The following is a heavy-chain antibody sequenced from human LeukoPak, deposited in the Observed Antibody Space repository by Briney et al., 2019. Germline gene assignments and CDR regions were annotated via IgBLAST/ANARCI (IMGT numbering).Heavy chain of an antibody. D-gene: IGHD2-21*02. CDR2: IYHSGST. Sequence: SETLSLTCAVSGGSISSSNWWSWVRQPPGKGLEWIGEIYHSGSTNYNPSLKSRVTISVDKSKNQFSLKLSSVTAADTAVYYCARWGYCGGDCYMIDYWGQGTPVTVSS. CDR3: ARWGYCGGDCYMIDY. CDR1: GGSISSSNW. V-gene: IGHV4-4*02. J-gene: IGHJ4*02.